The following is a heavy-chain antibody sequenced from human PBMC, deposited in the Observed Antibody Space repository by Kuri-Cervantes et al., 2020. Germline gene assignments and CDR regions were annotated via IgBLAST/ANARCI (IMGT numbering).Heavy chain of an antibody. J-gene: IGHJ6*02. D-gene: IGHD3-10*01. CDR1: GYTFTSYA. CDR3: SREGAVRGVIIEEFYYYGMDV. Sequence: ASGKVSCKASGYTFTSYAMNWVRQAPGQGLEWMGWINTNTGNPTYAQGFTGRFVFSLDTSVSTAYLQISSLKAEDTAVYYCSREGAVRGVIIEEFYYYGMDVWGQGTTVTVSS. V-gene: IGHV7-4-1*02. CDR2: INTNTGNP.